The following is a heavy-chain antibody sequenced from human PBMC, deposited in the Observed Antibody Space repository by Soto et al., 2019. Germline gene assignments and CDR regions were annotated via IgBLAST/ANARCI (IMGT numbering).Heavy chain of an antibody. Sequence: PGGYLRLSCAASGFSFSSYGMSWVRQAPGKGLEWVSSLSGRGTTTYYAASVKGRFTISRDNSKNTLFLQMSSLRAEDTAVYYCAKYLAAMVTRGFVDFDYWGQGNMVTV. CDR1: GFSFSSYG. V-gene: IGHV3-23*01. J-gene: IGHJ4*02. CDR2: LSGRGTTT. D-gene: IGHD5-18*01. CDR3: AKYLAAMVTRGFVDFDY.